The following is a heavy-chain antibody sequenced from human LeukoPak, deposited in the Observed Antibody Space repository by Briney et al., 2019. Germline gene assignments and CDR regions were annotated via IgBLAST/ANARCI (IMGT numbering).Heavy chain of an antibody. CDR2: IYYSGST. V-gene: IGHV4-59*01. Sequence: PSETLSLTCTVSGGSTSSYYWSWIRQPPGKGLEWIGYIYYSGSTNYNPSFKSRVTISVDTSKNQFSLKLSSVTAADTAVYYCARVDWNWYFDLWGRGTLVTVSS. CDR3: ARVDWNWYFDL. CDR1: GGSTSSYY. D-gene: IGHD3-9*01. J-gene: IGHJ2*01.